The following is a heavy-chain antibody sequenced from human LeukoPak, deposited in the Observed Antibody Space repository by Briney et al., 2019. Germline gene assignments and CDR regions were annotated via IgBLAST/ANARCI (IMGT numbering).Heavy chain of an antibody. V-gene: IGHV5-51*01. D-gene: IGHD2-2*01. Sequence: GESLKISCKGSGYSFTNYWIAWVRQMPGKGLEWMGIIHPGDSNTRYSPSFRGQVTFSVDKSITTAYLQWSSLKASDTAVYYCATGRYCSGTTCHSSLDFWGQGTLVTVSS. CDR2: IHPGDSNT. CDR3: ATGRYCSGTTCHSSLDF. J-gene: IGHJ4*02. CDR1: GYSFTNYW.